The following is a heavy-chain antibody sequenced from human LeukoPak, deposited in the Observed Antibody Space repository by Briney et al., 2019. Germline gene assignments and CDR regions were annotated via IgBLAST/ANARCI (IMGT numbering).Heavy chain of an antibody. V-gene: IGHV4-34*01. J-gene: IGHJ4*02. CDR3: ARGYGSGSYYNVKGGQFDY. Sequence: SETLSLTCAVYGGSFSGYYWSWIRQPPGKGLEWIGEINHSGSTNYNPSLKSRVTISVDTSKNQFSLKLSSVTAADTAVYYCARGYGSGSYYNVKGGQFDYWGQGTLVTVSS. D-gene: IGHD3-10*01. CDR1: GGSFSGYY. CDR2: INHSGST.